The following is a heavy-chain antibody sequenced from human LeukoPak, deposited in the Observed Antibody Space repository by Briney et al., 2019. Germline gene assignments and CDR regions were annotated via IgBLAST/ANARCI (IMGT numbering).Heavy chain of an antibody. J-gene: IGHJ5*02. Sequence: PGGSLRLSCAASGFTFSSYEMNWVRQAPGKGLEWVSYISSSGSTIYYADSAKGRFTISRDNAKNSLYLQMNSLRAEDTAVYYCARRTLWFGVSWGQGTLVTVSS. V-gene: IGHV3-48*03. CDR2: ISSSGSTI. D-gene: IGHD3-10*01. CDR1: GFTFSSYE. CDR3: ARRTLWFGVS.